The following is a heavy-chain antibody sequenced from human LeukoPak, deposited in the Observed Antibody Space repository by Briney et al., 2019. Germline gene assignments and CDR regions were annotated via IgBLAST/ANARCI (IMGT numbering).Heavy chain of an antibody. CDR1: GGSISSHY. D-gene: IGHD2-2*01. CDR2: IYTSGST. V-gene: IGHV4-4*07. CDR3: GLGYCSSTSCYVDY. Sequence: SETLSLTCTVSGGSISSHYWSWIRQPAGKGLEWIGRIYTSGSTNYNPSLKSRVTMSVDTSKNQFSLKLSSVTAADTAVYYCGLGYCSSTSCYVDYWGQGTLVTVSS. J-gene: IGHJ4*02.